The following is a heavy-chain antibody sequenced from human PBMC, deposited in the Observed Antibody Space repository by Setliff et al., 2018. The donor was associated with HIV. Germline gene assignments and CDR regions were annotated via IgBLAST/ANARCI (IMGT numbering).Heavy chain of an antibody. Sequence: GASVKVSCKPSGYSFTNHYMHWVRQAPGQGLEWMGVINPTGGSTRNTQKFQYRVAMTRDTSTSTVYMELSSLRSEDTAVYYCASAGAWQRNALDIWGQGTMVTVS. J-gene: IGHJ3*02. CDR2: INPTGGST. CDR3: ASAGAWQRNALDI. D-gene: IGHD5-12*01. CDR1: GYSFTNHY. V-gene: IGHV1-46*01.